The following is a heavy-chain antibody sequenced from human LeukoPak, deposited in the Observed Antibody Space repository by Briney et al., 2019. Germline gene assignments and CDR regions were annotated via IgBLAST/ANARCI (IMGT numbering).Heavy chain of an antibody. Sequence: GGSLRLSCAASGFTFSSYAMHWVRPAPGKGLEWVAVISYDGSNKYYADSVKGRFTISRDNSKNTLYLQMNSLRAEDTAVYYCARESKRNAFDIWGQGTMVTVSS. CDR1: GFTFSSYA. CDR3: ARESKRNAFDI. CDR2: ISYDGSNK. V-gene: IGHV3-30-3*01. J-gene: IGHJ3*02.